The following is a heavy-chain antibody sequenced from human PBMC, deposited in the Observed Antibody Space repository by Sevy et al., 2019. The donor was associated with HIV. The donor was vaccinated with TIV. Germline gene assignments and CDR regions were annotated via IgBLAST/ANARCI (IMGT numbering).Heavy chain of an antibody. CDR3: ARILSGAFDI. Sequence: GESLKISCRAAGFTFSDYYMSWIRQVPGKGLEWISYILSSGYITYDADSVKGRFTISRDNAKMSLFLQMNSLRAEDTAVYYCARILSGAFDIWGQGTMVTVSS. V-gene: IGHV3-11*01. CDR2: ILSSGYIT. J-gene: IGHJ3*02. D-gene: IGHD3-3*01. CDR1: GFTFSDYY.